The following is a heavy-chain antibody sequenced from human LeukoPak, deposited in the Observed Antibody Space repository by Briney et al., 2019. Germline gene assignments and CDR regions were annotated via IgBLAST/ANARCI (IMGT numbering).Heavy chain of an antibody. CDR3: ARRGMVTAVFDY. Sequence: AGGSLRLSCAASGFSFSSYGTTWVRQAPGKGLEWVSTITGSGVSTYYADSVKGRFTISRDNSKNMQYLQINSLRAEDTAVYYCARRGMVTAVFDYWGQGTLVTVSS. V-gene: IGHV3-23*01. D-gene: IGHD2-21*02. J-gene: IGHJ4*02. CDR2: ITGSGVST. CDR1: GFSFSSYG.